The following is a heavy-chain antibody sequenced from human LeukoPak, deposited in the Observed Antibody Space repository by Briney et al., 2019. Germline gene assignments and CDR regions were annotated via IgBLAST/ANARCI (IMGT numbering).Heavy chain of an antibody. CDR2: INHSGST. CDR1: GGSFSGYY. CDR3: ARAFLNSGLDY. Sequence: SETLSLTCAVYGGSFSGYYWSWIRQPPGKGLEWIGEINHSGSTNYNPSLKSRVTISVDTSKNQFSLKLSSVTAADTAVYYCARAFLNSGLDYWGQGTLVTVSS. J-gene: IGHJ4*02. V-gene: IGHV4-34*01. D-gene: IGHD4-23*01.